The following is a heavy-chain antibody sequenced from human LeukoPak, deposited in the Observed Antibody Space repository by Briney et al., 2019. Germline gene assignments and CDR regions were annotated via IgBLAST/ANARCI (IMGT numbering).Heavy chain of an antibody. J-gene: IGHJ4*02. V-gene: IGHV1-46*02. CDR1: GYTFNNYY. CDR2: INPSGGST. Sequence: ASVKVPCKASGYTFNNYYMNWVRQAPGQGLEWMGIINPSGGSTSYAQKFQGRVTMTRDTSTSTVYMELSSLRSEDTAVYYCARTYNWNDGYFDSWGQGTLVTVSS. CDR3: ARTYNWNDGYFDS. D-gene: IGHD1-20*01.